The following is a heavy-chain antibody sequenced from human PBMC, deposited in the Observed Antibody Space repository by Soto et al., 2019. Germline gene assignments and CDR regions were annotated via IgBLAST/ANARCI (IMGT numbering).Heavy chain of an antibody. J-gene: IGHJ4*02. CDR2: IKPDNGDT. D-gene: IGHD3-9*01. V-gene: IGHV1-3*05. Sequence: HIVHSGPEEKSPGASVKLSCKTSGYIFADYAIQWVRQAPGQGLEWVGWIKPDNGDTRYSPKFKGRLIITRDISASKSYMELSDLRSTDTGVFYCAPSDWAWWGRGTLITVS. CDR1: GYIFADYA. CDR3: APSDWAW.